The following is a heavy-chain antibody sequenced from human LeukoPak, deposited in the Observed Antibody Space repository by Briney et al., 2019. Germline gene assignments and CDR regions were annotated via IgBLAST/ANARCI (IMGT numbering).Heavy chain of an antibody. CDR1: GGSLSGYY. Sequence: SETLSLTCAVYGGSLSGYYWSWIRQPPGKGLEWIGEINHSGSTNYNPSLKSRVTISVDTSKNQFSLKLSSVTAADTAVYYCARWATVTSGYFDYWGQGTLVTVSS. CDR2: INHSGST. J-gene: IGHJ4*02. V-gene: IGHV4-34*01. D-gene: IGHD4-17*01. CDR3: ARWATVTSGYFDY.